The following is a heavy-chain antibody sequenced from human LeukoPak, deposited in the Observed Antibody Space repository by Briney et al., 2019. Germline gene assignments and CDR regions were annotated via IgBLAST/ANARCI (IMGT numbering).Heavy chain of an antibody. V-gene: IGHV4-59*11. D-gene: IGHD4-17*01. CDR3: ARDPTTVTKGLDV. Sequence: SETLSLTCTVSGGSFSSHYWSWIRQPPGKGLEWIGYISYIGSTNYNPSLKSRVTISVDTSKKQFSLKLSSVTAADTAVYYCARDPTTVTKGLDVWGQGTMVAVSS. CDR1: GGSFSSHY. J-gene: IGHJ3*01. CDR2: ISYIGST.